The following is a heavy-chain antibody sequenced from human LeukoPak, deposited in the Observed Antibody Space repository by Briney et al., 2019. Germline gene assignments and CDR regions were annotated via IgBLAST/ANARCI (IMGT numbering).Heavy chain of an antibody. J-gene: IGHJ4*02. CDR2: IKSKTDRGST. V-gene: IGHV3-15*01. CDR3: TTAPAYVDY. CDR1: GLTFSHAW. Sequence: PGGSLRLSCAASGLTFSHAWMSWVRQAPGQGLEWVGLIKSKTDRGSTDYAAPVKGRFTISRDDSKNTLFLQMSSLKSEDTAVYYCTTAPAYVDYWGQGTLVTVSS.